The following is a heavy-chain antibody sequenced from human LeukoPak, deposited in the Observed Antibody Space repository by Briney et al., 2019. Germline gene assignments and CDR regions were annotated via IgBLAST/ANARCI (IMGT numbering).Heavy chain of an antibody. CDR2: IYSGGST. V-gene: IGHV3-66*02. CDR1: GFTVSSNY. Sequence: GGSLRLSCAASGFTVSSNYMTWVRQAPGKGLGWGSVIYSGGSTYSADSVKGRFTISRDNSKNTLYLQMNSLRAEDTAVYYCARGISSSSCCHFDYWGQGTLVTVSS. CDR3: ARGISSSSCCHFDY. J-gene: IGHJ4*02. D-gene: IGHD2-2*01.